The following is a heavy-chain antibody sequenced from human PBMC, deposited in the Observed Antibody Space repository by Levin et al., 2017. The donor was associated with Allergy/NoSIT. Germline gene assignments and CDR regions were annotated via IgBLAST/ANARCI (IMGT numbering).Heavy chain of an antibody. CDR2: IYPGDSDA. CDR1: GYSFSSYW. D-gene: IGHD4-11*01. J-gene: IGHJ4*02. Sequence: GESLKISCKASGYSFSSYWIGWVRQMPGKGLEWMGIIYPGDSDATYSPSFQGQVTISVDNSLNTAFLQWSSLKASDTAVYYCGRRGDFSNYMYYLDFWGQGTLVTVSS. CDR3: GRRGDFSNYMYYLDF. V-gene: IGHV5-51*01.